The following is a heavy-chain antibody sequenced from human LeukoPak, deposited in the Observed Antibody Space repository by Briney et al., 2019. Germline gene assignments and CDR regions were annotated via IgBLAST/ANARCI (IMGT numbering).Heavy chain of an antibody. V-gene: IGHV3-21*01. CDR2: ISSGSNYR. CDR3: TRSSIRDGMDV. Sequence: GGSLRLSCEGSEFSFSAHSMNWVRQAPGKGLEWVASISSGSNYRYYAASVEGRFTISRENAMNSLSLRMDSLRGDDTAVYYCTRSSIRDGMDVWGPGTTVNVSS. D-gene: IGHD5/OR15-5a*01. CDR1: EFSFSAHS. J-gene: IGHJ6*02.